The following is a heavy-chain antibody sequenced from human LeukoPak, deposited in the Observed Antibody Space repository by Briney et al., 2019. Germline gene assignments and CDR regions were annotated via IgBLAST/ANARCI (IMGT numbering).Heavy chain of an antibody. Sequence: GGSLRLSCAASGFTFNTYAMTWVRQAPGKGLEWVSTITTDRSTYYADSGKGRFTIPRDNSKSTLYLQMNGLRAEDTAVYYCAKGKWIRDSGGHYMDVWGRGTTVAVSS. J-gene: IGHJ6*03. D-gene: IGHD5-12*01. CDR3: AKGKWIRDSGGHYMDV. CDR1: GFTFNTYA. CDR2: ITTDRST. V-gene: IGHV3-23*01.